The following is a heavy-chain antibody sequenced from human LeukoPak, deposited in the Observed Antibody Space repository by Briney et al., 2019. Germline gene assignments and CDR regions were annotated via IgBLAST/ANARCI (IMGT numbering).Heavy chain of an antibody. D-gene: IGHD5-12*01. V-gene: IGHV4-59*01. CDR3: ARDSSGYDSGWYFDL. CDR1: GGSISPYY. Sequence: SETLSLTCTVSGGSISPYYWNWVRQPPGKGLEWIGYIHYSGRTDYNPSLNSRVTITVDTSKSHFSLKVTSVTAADTAMYYCARDSSGYDSGWYFDLWGRGTLVTVSS. CDR2: IHYSGRT. J-gene: IGHJ2*01.